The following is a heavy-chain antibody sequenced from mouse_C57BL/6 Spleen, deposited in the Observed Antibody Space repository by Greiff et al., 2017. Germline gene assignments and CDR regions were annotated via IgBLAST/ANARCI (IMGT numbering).Heavy chain of an antibody. J-gene: IGHJ4*01. CDR2: IYPGSGST. D-gene: IGHD4-1*01. CDR1: GYTFTSYW. CDR3: ARGGAPNWVYYYAMDY. Sequence: QVQLQQPGAELVKPGASVKMSCKASGYTFTSYWITWVKQRPGQGLEWIGDIYPGSGSTNYNEKFKSKATLTVDTSSSTAYMQLSSLTSEDSAVYYCARGGAPNWVYYYAMDYWGQGTSVTVSS. V-gene: IGHV1-55*01.